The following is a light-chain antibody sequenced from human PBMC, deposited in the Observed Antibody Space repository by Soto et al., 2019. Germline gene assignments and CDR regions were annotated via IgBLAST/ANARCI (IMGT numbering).Light chain of an antibody. V-gene: IGLV2-14*01. J-gene: IGLJ1*01. CDR1: SSDVGGYNY. CDR2: DVS. CDR3: SSYTSSSTYNYV. Sequence: SVLTQPASVSGSPGQSITIYCTGTSSDVGGYNYVSWYQQHPGKAPKLMIYDVSNRPSGVSNRFSGSKSGNTASLTISGLQAEDEADYYCSSYTSSSTYNYVFGTGTKVTVL.